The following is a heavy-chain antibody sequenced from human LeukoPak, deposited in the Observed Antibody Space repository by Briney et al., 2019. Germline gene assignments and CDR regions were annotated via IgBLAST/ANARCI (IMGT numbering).Heavy chain of an antibody. V-gene: IGHV4-4*07. CDR2: IYVSGST. CDR3: ARDGYGDYLDY. CDR1: GGSISSHY. Sequence: SETLSLTCTVSGGSISSHYWSWIRQPAGKGLEWIGRIYVSGSTNYNSSLKSRVTISVDTSKNQFSLKLSSVTAADMAVYYCARDGYGDYLDYWGQGTLVTVSS. D-gene: IGHD4-17*01. J-gene: IGHJ4*02.